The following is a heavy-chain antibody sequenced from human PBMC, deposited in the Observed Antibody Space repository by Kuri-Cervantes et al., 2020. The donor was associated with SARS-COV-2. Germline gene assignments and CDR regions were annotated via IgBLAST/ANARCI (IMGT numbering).Heavy chain of an antibody. V-gene: IGHV3-30*18. D-gene: IGHD4-17*01. CDR1: GFTFSSYG. CDR3: AKDGGEPYYGDYLYLDD. Sequence: GGSLRLSCAASGFTFSSYGMHWVRQAPGKGLEWVAVISYDGSNKYYADSVKGQFTISRDNSKNTLYLQMNSLRAEDTAVYYCAKDGGEPYYGDYLYLDDWGQGTLVTVSS. J-gene: IGHJ4*02. CDR2: ISYDGSNK.